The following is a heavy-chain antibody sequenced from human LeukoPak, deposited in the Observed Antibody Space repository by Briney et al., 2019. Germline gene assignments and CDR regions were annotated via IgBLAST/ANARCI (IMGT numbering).Heavy chain of an antibody. D-gene: IGHD1-26*01. V-gene: IGHV4-61*09. CDR2: IYTSGST. CDR3: ARDRGSQPFIDY. CDR1: GGSISSGSYY. J-gene: IGHJ4*02. Sequence: PSQTLSLTCTVSGGSISSGSYYWSWIRQPAGKGLEWIGHIYTSGSTNYNPSLKSRVTISVDTSKNQFSLKLSSVTAADTAVYYCARDRGSQPFIDYWGQGTLVTVSS.